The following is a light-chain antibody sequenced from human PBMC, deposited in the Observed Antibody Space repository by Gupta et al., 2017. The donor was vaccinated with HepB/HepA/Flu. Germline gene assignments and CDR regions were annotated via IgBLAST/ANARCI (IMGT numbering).Light chain of an antibody. Sequence: STLTQPASVSGSPGQSITLSCTGTSSAIGAYNYVSWYQQPPGKAPKLMIFDVSNRPSGVSNRFSGSKSGNTASLTISGLQAEDEADYYCSSYTSSFTLVLFGGGTKLTVL. CDR3: SSYTSSFTLVL. CDR1: SSAIGAYNY. V-gene: IGLV2-14*03. CDR2: DVS. J-gene: IGLJ2*01.